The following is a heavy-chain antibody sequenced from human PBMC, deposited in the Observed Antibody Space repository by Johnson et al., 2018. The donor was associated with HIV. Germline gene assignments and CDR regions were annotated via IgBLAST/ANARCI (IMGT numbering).Heavy chain of an antibody. V-gene: IGHV3-23*04. D-gene: IGHD3-22*01. CDR2: VSGSGGST. CDR1: GFKFNNYA. Sequence: VQLVESGGGILQPGGSLGLSCAASGFKFNNYAMTWVRQAPGKGLEWVSVVSGSGGSTYYAASVQGRFTISRDNAKNSLYLQMNSLRAEATAVYYCARPYYDTNDHYLYAFDIWGQGTVVTVSS. CDR3: ARPYYDTNDHYLYAFDI. J-gene: IGHJ3*02.